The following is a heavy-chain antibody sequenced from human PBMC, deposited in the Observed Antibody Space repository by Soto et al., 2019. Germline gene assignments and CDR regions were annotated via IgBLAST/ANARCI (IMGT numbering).Heavy chain of an antibody. D-gene: IGHD2-2*01. Sequence: GGSLRLSCAASGFTFSSYDMHWVRQATGKGLEWVSAIGTAGDTYYPGSVKGRFTISRENAKNSLYLQMNSLRAEDTAVYYCARGCFVWFRGSTSCYDIDYWGQGTLVTVSS. V-gene: IGHV3-13*01. J-gene: IGHJ4*02. CDR1: GFTFSSYD. CDR2: IGTAGDT. CDR3: ARGCFVWFRGSTSCYDIDY.